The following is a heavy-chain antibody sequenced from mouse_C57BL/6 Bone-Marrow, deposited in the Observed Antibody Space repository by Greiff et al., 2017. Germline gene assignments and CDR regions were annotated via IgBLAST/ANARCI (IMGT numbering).Heavy chain of an antibody. Sequence: QVQLQQPGAELVRPGPSVKLSCKASGYTFTSYWMHWVKQRPGQGLEWIGVIDPSDSYTNYNKKFKGKATLTVDTSYSTAYMQLSSLTSEDSSVYSCASDADYYGSSTTYYFDYWCQGTTLSVSS. CDR1: GYTFTSYW. V-gene: IGHV1-59*01. CDR3: ASDADYYGSSTTYYFDY. CDR2: IDPSDSYT. D-gene: IGHD1-1*01. J-gene: IGHJ2*01.